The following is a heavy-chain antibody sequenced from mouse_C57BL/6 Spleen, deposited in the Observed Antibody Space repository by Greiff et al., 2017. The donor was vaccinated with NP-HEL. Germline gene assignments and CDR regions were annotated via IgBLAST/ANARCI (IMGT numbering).Heavy chain of an antibody. Sequence: QVQLKQSGAELVKPGASVKMSCKASGYTFTSYWITWVKQRPGQGLEWIGDIYPGSGSTNYNEKFKSKATLTVDTSSSTAYMQLSSLTSEDSAVYYCAKYYYGSHFDYWGQGTTLTVSS. CDR1: GYTFTSYW. CDR3: AKYYYGSHFDY. CDR2: IYPGSGST. D-gene: IGHD1-1*01. V-gene: IGHV1-55*01. J-gene: IGHJ2*01.